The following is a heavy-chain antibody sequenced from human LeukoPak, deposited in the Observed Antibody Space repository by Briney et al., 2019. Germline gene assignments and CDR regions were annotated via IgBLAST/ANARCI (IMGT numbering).Heavy chain of an antibody. Sequence: DPGGSLRLSCAASGFTFSSYSMNWVRQAPGKGLEWVSHMSSSSSIMYYADSVKGRFTISRDNAKSSLYLQMDSLRAEDTAVYYCATTNGGTHYWGQGTLVTVSS. CDR3: ATTNGGTHY. CDR1: GFTFSSYS. D-gene: IGHD2-8*01. J-gene: IGHJ4*02. V-gene: IGHV3-48*04. CDR2: MSSSSSIM.